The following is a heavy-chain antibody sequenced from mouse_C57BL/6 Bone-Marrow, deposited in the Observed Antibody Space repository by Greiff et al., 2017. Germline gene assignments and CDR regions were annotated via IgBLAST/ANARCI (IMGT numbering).Heavy chain of an antibody. CDR2: IRNKANNPAT. V-gene: IGHV6-6*01. J-gene: IGHJ3*01. CDR3: TRPDYSLFAY. D-gene: IGHD2-12*01. CDR1: GFTFSDAW. Sequence: EVKLEESGGGLVQPGGSMKLSCAASGFTFSDAWMDWVRQSPETGLEWVAEIRNKANNPATYYAESVKGRFTISRDDSKSSVYLQMNSLRAEDTGIYYCTRPDYSLFAYWGQGTLVTVSA.